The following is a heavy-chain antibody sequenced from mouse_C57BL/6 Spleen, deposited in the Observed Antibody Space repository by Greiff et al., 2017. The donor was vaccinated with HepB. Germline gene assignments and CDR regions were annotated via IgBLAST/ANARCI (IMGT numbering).Heavy chain of an antibody. CDR1: GFTFSSYA. J-gene: IGHJ3*01. D-gene: IGHD2-4*01. CDR2: ISDGGSYT. Sequence: DVHLVESGGGLVKPGGSLKLSCAASGFTFSSYAMSWVRQTPEKRLEWVATISDGGSYTYYPDNVKGRFTISRDNAKNNLYLQMSHLKSEDTAMYYCARDQGPYDYDGLAWFAYWGQGTLVTVSA. CDR3: ARDQGPYDYDGLAWFAY. V-gene: IGHV5-4*01.